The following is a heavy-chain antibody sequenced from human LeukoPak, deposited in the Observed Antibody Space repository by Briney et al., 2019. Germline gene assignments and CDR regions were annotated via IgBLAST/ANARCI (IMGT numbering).Heavy chain of an antibody. V-gene: IGHV3-23*01. CDR2: ISGSGGST. CDR1: GFTFSSYG. D-gene: IGHD2-21*02. CDR3: AKVHFISAVVVTARNYFDY. Sequence: PGGSLRLSCAASGFTFSSYGMSWVRQAPGKGLEWVSAISGSGGSTYYADSVKGRFTISRDNSKNTLYLQMNSLRAEDTAVYYCAKVHFISAVVVTARNYFDYWGQGTLVTVSS. J-gene: IGHJ4*02.